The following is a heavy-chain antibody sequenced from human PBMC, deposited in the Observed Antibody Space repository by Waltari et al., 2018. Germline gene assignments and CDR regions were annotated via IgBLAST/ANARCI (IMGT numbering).Heavy chain of an antibody. CDR2: VLRDGRT. Sequence: QLQLQESGPGLVKPSGTLSLTCAVSGDSMKKWWIWVRQPPGKGLEWIGQVLRDGRTISNPSLASRVTMSIDTSNYQFSLRVASGTAADTAVYYCARDRGRGLYLDSWGPGILVTVSP. V-gene: IGHV4-4*02. D-gene: IGHD2-15*01. CDR3: ARDRGRGLYLDS. J-gene: IGHJ4*02. CDR1: GDSMKKW.